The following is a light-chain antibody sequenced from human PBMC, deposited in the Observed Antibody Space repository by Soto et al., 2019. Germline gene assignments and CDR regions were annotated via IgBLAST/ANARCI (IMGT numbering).Light chain of an antibody. V-gene: IGLV2-23*01. CDR3: CSYARGSTSV. CDR2: EGS. CDR1: SSDVGNYNL. J-gene: IGLJ1*01. Sequence: QSVLTQPASVSGSPGQSITISCTGTSSDVGNYNLVSWYQQHPGKAPKLMIYEGSKRPSGVSNRFSGSKSDNTASLTISGLQAEVEAHYYCCSYARGSTSVFGTGTKVAVL.